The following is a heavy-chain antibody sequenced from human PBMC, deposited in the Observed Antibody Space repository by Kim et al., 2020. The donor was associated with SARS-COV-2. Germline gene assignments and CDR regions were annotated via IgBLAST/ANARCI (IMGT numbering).Heavy chain of an antibody. CDR3: ARGHYGR. CDR1: GFTFSDLW. J-gene: IGHJ4*02. Sequence: GGSLRLSCATSGFTFSDLWMNWVRQAPGKGLEWVANIKAEGSETYYVDSVKGRFTISRDNTRNSPYLEMNSLRAEDTAVYYCARGHYGRWGQGTLVTVSS. V-gene: IGHV3-7*01. CDR2: IKAEGSET. D-gene: IGHD3-10*02.